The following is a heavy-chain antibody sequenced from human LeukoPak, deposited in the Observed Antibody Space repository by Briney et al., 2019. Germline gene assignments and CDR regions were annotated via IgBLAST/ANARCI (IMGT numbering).Heavy chain of an antibody. Sequence: GGSLRLSCAASGFTFSSYWMSWVRQAPGKGLEWVANIKQDGSEKHYVDSVKGRFTISRDNAKNSLYLQMNSLRAEDTTVYYCARGFLPDYSSSWYGGSRGQGILVTVSS. V-gene: IGHV3-7*01. CDR2: IKQDGSEK. D-gene: IGHD6-13*01. J-gene: IGHJ4*02. CDR3: ARGFLPDYSSSWYGGS. CDR1: GFTFSSYW.